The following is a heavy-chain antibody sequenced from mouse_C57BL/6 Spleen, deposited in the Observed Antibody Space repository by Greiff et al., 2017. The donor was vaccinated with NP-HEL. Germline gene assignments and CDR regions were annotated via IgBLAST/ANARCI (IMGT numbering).Heavy chain of an antibody. D-gene: IGHD2-4*01. CDR3: AREDDYGYFDY. J-gene: IGHJ2*01. Sequence: VQLQQSGPELVKPGASVKISCKASGYTFTDYYMNWVKQSHGKSLEWIGDINPNNGGTSYNQKFKGKATLTVDKSSSTAYMELRSLTSEDSAVYYCAREDDYGYFDYWGQGTTLTVSS. CDR2: INPNNGGT. CDR1: GYTFTDYY. V-gene: IGHV1-26*01.